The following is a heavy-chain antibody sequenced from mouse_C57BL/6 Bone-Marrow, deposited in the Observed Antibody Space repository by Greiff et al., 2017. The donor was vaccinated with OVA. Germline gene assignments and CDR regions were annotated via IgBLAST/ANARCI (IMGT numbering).Heavy chain of an antibody. CDR2: IYPGSGST. D-gene: IGHD2-4*01. CDR1: GYTFTSYW. CDR3: ARAVPYDYDEGYYAMDY. Sequence: QVQLQQPGAELVKPGASVKMSCKASGYTFTSYWITWVKQRPGQGLEWIGDIYPGSGSTNYNEKFKSKATLTVDTSSSTAYMQLSSLTSEDSAVYYGARAVPYDYDEGYYAMDYWGQGTSVTVSS. J-gene: IGHJ4*01. V-gene: IGHV1-55*01.